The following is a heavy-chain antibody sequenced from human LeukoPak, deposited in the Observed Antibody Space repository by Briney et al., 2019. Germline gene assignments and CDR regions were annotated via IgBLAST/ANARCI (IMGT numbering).Heavy chain of an antibody. J-gene: IGHJ6*03. CDR2: ISSSSSYI. CDR1: GFTFSSYS. V-gene: IGHV3-21*01. D-gene: IGHD6-6*01. Sequence: PGGSLRLSCAASGFTFSSYSMNWVRQVPGKGLEWVSSISSSSSYIYYADSVKGRFTISRDNSKNTLYLQMNSLRAEDTAVYYCAKNWGSSAEYYYYYMDVWGKGTTVTVSS. CDR3: AKNWGSSAEYYYYYMDV.